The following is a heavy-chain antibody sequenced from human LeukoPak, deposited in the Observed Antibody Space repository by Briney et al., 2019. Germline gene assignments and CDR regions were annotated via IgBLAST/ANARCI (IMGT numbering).Heavy chain of an antibody. V-gene: IGHV3-30*02. CDR2: IRYNGDNQ. CDR1: GFSFSDYG. CDR3: NMDLAGNSDY. J-gene: IGHJ4*02. Sequence: GGSLRLSCAASGFSFSDYGMHWVRQAPGKGLEWVAFIRYNGDNQYYADSVKGRFTISRDNAKNTLYLQMNSLKIEDTAVYYCNMDLAGNSDYWGRGTLVTVSS. D-gene: IGHD6-19*01.